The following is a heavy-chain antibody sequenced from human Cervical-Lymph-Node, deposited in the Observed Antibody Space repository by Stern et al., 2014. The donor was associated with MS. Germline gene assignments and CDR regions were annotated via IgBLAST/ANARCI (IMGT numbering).Heavy chain of an antibody. CDR1: GASITSYH. Sequence: QVQLQESGPGLLRPSETLSLTCTVSGASITSYHWSWIRQPPGKGLEWIGYIHYSGTTNYNASLKGRVAISIDTSKTQFSLRLSSVTAADTAVYYCARATDLWGQGTLVTVSS. V-gene: IGHV4-59*01. CDR2: IHYSGTT. CDR3: ARATDL. J-gene: IGHJ5*02.